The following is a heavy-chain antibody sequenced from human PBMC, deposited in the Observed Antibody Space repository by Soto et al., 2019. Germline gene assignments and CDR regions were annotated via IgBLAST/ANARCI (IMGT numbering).Heavy chain of an antibody. CDR2: ISYDGGNK. CDR1: GFTFSTYA. Sequence: QVQLVESGGGVVQPGRSLRLSCAASGFTFSTYAMHWVRQAPGKGLEWVAIISYDGGNKYYADSVKGRFTIARDNSKNTLCLQMNSLRAEDKDVYYCARDLGRGWYITRIGYWGQGTMVTVSS. CDR3: ARDLGRGWYITRIGY. V-gene: IGHV3-30-3*01. J-gene: IGHJ4*02. D-gene: IGHD6-19*01.